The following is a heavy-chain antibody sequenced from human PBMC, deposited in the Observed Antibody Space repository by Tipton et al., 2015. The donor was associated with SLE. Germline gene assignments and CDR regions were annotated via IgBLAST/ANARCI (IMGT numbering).Heavy chain of an antibody. CDR3: ATTTTMTNYIDY. Sequence: SLRLSCAASGFTFSSYGMHWVRQAPGKGLEWVAFIRYDGSNKYYADSVKGRFTISRDNAKNSLFLQMNSLRAEDTAVYYCATTTTMTNYIDYWGQGTLVTVSS. CDR2: IRYDGSNK. V-gene: IGHV3-30*02. D-gene: IGHD4-17*01. J-gene: IGHJ4*02. CDR1: GFTFSSYG.